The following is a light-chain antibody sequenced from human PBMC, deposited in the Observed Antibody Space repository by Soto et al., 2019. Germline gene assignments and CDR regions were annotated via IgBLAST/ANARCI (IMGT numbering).Light chain of an antibody. V-gene: IGKV1-5*01. CDR1: QSISSW. J-gene: IGKJ3*01. CDR3: QQYNSYSFT. Sequence: DIQMTQSPSTLSASVGDRVTITCRASQSISSWLAWYRQKPGKAPKLLIYDASSLESGVPSRFSGSGSGTEFTLTISSLQPDDFATYYCQQYNSYSFTFGPGTKVAIK. CDR2: DAS.